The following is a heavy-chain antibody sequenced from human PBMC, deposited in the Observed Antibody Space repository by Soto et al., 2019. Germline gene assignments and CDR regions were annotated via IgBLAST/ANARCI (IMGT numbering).Heavy chain of an antibody. D-gene: IGHD1-1*01. CDR3: ARRYGYSFDY. CDR1: GGPFSRGGYY. V-gene: IGHV4-31*03. CDR2: IFYTGST. J-gene: IGHJ4*02. Sequence: PSETLSLTCTVSGGPFSRGGYYWSWIRQHPGKGLECIGYIFYTGSTYYNPTLKSRVTMSVDTSKNQFSLKLSSVTAADTAVYYCARRYGYSFDYWGQGTLVTAPQ.